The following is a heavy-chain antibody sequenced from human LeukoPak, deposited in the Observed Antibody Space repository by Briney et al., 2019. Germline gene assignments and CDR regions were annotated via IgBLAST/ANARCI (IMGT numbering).Heavy chain of an antibody. CDR2: ISHSSSYI. CDR1: GFTFSSYN. D-gene: IGHD3-10*01. CDR3: ARDAYYGSGKFDY. J-gene: IGHJ4*02. Sequence: PGGSLRLSCAASGFTFSSYNMNWVRQAPGKGLEWVSSISHSSSYIYYADSVKGRFTISRDNAKNSLDLQMNSLRAEDTAVYYCARDAYYGSGKFDYWGQGTLVTVSS. V-gene: IGHV3-21*06.